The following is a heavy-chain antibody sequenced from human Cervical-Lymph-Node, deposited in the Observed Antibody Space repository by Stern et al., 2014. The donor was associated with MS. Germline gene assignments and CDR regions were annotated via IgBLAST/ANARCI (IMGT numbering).Heavy chain of an antibody. V-gene: IGHV4-31*03. Sequence: QVQLQESGPGLVKPSQTLSLTCTVSGGSINNGDYYWSWVRQHPGKGLEWLGSIYYSGATYYNPSLKGRLPISVDTSKRHFSLKLTSVTAADTAVYYCARELSGMYGMDVWGQGTTVTVSS. J-gene: IGHJ6*02. D-gene: IGHD1-1*01. CDR1: GGSINNGDYY. CDR3: ARELSGMYGMDV. CDR2: IYYSGAT.